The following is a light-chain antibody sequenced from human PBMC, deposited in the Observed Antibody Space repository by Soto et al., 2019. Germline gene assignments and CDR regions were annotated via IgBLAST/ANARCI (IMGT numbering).Light chain of an antibody. V-gene: IGLV2-8*02. Sequence: SELTQPPSASRSFGQAVPITYNRTSNDVSGYNYVSWYQQHPGKAPKLMIYEVSERPSGVPDRFSGSKSGNTASLTVSGLQADDEADYYCSSYSGTNYHYVFGTGTKVTVL. J-gene: IGLJ1*01. CDR1: SNDVSGYNY. CDR3: SSYSGTNYHYV. CDR2: EVS.